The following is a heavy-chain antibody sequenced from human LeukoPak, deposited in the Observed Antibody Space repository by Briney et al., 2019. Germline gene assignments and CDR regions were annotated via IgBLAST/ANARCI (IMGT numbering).Heavy chain of an antibody. CDR1: GFTFSSYA. J-gene: IGHJ4*02. CDR3: AKGEGLWFGELSF. D-gene: IGHD3-10*01. Sequence: QPGGSLRLSCAASGFTFSSYAMTWVRQAPGKGLEWVSGISGSGGSTYYADSVKGRFTISRDNSKNTLYLQMNSLRAEDTAVYYCAKGEGLWFGELSFWGQGTLVTVSS. CDR2: ISGSGGST. V-gene: IGHV3-23*01.